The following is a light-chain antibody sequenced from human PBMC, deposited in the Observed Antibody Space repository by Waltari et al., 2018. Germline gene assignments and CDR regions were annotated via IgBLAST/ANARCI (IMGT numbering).Light chain of an antibody. CDR3: QAWDSATVV. CDR2: QDT. Sequence: SYELIQPPSVSVSPGQRASIPCSPENLGRQYVCWYQQKPGQSPVLIIYQDTERPSGIPERFSGSNSGNTATLTISGTQTLDEADYYCQAWDSATVVFGGGTKLTVL. V-gene: IGLV3-1*01. CDR1: NLGRQY. J-gene: IGLJ2*01.